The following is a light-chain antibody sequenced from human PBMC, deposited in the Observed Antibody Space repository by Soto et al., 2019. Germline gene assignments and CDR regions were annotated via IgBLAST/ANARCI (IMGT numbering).Light chain of an antibody. Sequence: QSALTQPASVSGSPGQSITISCTGTSSDVGAYNFVSWHQQHPGKAPKLMIYNVYDRPSGISYRFSGSKSGNTASLTISGLQAEDEADYYCSLYTSSSTFVFGTGTKVTVL. J-gene: IGLJ1*01. CDR1: SSDVGAYNF. CDR3: SLYTSSSTFV. V-gene: IGLV2-14*03. CDR2: NVY.